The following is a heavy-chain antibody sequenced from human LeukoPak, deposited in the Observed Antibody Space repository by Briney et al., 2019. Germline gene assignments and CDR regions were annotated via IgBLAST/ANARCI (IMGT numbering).Heavy chain of an antibody. Sequence: GESLRISCKGSGYSFTSYWISWVRQMPGKGLEWMGRIDPSDSYTNYSPSLQGHVTISADKSISTAYLQWSSLKASDTAMYYCARQKATVTPSFDYWGQGTLVTVSS. D-gene: IGHD4-17*01. J-gene: IGHJ4*02. CDR3: ARQKATVTPSFDY. CDR1: GYSFTSYW. CDR2: IDPSDSYT. V-gene: IGHV5-10-1*01.